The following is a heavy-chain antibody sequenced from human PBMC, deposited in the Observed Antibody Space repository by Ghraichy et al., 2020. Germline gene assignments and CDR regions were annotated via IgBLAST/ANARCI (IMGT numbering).Heavy chain of an antibody. CDR3: ARDPGGFITGTTPNYGMDV. J-gene: IGHJ6*02. CDR2: INPNSGGT. V-gene: IGHV1-2*04. D-gene: IGHD1-14*01. Sequence: ASVKVSCKASGYTFTGYYMHWVRQAPGQGLEWMGWINPNSGGTNYAQKFQGWVTMTRDTSISTAYMELSRLRSDDTAVYYCARDPGGFITGTTPNYGMDVWGQGTTVTVSS. CDR1: GYTFTGYY.